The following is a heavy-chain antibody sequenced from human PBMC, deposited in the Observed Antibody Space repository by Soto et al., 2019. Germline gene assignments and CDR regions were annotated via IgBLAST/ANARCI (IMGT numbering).Heavy chain of an antibody. V-gene: IGHV3-23*01. CDR2: ISGSGGST. CDR3: AKDHQQLVMGPYYFDY. J-gene: IGHJ4*02. Sequence: EVQLLESGEGLVQPGGSLRLSCAASGFTFSSYAMSWVRQAPGKGLEWVSAISGSGGSTYYADSVKGRFTISRDNSKNTLYLQMNSLRAEDTAVYYCAKDHQQLVMGPYYFDYWGQGTLVTVSS. CDR1: GFTFSSYA. D-gene: IGHD6-13*01.